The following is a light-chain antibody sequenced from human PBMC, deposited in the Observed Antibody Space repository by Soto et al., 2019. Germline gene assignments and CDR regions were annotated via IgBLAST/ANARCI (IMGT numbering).Light chain of an antibody. CDR1: QSVRTK. CDR2: EAS. Sequence: EIVMTQSPGTLSVSPGERVTLSCRASQSVRTKLAWYQQKPGQAPRVLIYEASTRATGIPASFSGSGSGTEFTLTISSLQSEDFAVYYCLQYDDWPFTFGPGTTVDIK. CDR3: LQYDDWPFT. J-gene: IGKJ3*01. V-gene: IGKV3D-15*01.